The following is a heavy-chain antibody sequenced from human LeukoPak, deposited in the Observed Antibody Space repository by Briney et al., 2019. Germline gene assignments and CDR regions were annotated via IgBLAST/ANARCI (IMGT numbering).Heavy chain of an antibody. D-gene: IGHD1-26*01. V-gene: IGHV4-38-2*01. CDR1: GYSISSGYY. CDR3: AGVCIVGATRCDAFDI. J-gene: IGHJ3*02. Sequence: SENLSLTCAVSGYSISSGYYWGWIRQPPGKGLEWIGSIYHSGSTYYNPSLKGRVTISVDTSKNQFSLKLSSVTAADTAVYYCAGVCIVGATRCDAFDIWGQGTMVTVSS. CDR2: IYHSGST.